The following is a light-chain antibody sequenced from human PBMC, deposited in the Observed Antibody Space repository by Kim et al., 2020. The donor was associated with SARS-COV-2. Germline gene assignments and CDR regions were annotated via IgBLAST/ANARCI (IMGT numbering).Light chain of an antibody. CDR2: EDS. CDR3: QAWDSGTGV. J-gene: IGLJ3*02. Sequence: SVSPGQTASITCSGDKLGDKYVCWYQQKPGQPPVRVIYEDSRRPSGIPERFLGSNSGNTATLTISGTQAMDEADYYCQAWDSGTGVFGGGTQLTVL. CDR1: KLGDKY. V-gene: IGLV3-1*01.